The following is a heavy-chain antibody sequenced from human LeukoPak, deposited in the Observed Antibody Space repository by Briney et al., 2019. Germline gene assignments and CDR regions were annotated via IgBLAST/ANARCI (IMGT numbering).Heavy chain of an antibody. CDR1: GGSISSYY. Sequence: SETLSLTCTVSGGSISSYYWSWIRQPPGKGLEWIGYISYSGSTNYNPSLKSRVTISVDTSKNQFSLKLSSVTAADTAVYYCARVKSYYDSSGYYLRGYYFDYWGQGTLVT. D-gene: IGHD3-22*01. CDR3: ARVKSYYDSSGYYLRGYYFDY. V-gene: IGHV4-59*01. J-gene: IGHJ4*02. CDR2: ISYSGST.